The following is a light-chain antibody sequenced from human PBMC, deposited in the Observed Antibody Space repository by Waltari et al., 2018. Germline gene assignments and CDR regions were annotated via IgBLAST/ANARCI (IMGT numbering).Light chain of an antibody. Sequence: QSALTQPASVSGSPGQSITISCTGTTNPLGSQSYVSWYQQSPGKVPNLIIYAVDNRPSGVSARFSGSESGNTASLTISGLQPEDEAYYFCSAHSSTGTVFGGGTKVTVL. CDR3: SAHSSTGTV. V-gene: IGLV2-14*03. CDR1: TNPLGSQSY. CDR2: AVD. J-gene: IGLJ2*01.